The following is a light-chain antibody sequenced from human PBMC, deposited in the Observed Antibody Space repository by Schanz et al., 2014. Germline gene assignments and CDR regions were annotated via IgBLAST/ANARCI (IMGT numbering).Light chain of an antibody. CDR2: AAS. CDR3: QQSYSSPLFG. Sequence: DIQMTQFPSSLSASVGDRVTMTCRASQNIYEFLNWYQQKPGKAPRLLILAASVLASGVPSRFSGGVSGTGFTLTISSLQPEDFATYYCQQSYSSPLFGFGQGTKLEIK. J-gene: IGKJ2*03. CDR1: QNIYEF. V-gene: IGKV1-39*01.